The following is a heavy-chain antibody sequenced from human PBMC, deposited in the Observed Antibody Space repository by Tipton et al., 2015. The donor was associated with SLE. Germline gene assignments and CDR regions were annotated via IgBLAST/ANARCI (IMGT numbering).Heavy chain of an antibody. D-gene: IGHD2-2*01. CDR1: GFTFSSYW. J-gene: IGHJ6*02. Sequence: SLRLSCAASGFTFSSYWMSWVRQAPGKGLEWVANIKQDGSEKYYVDSVKGRFTISRDNAKNSLYLQMNSLRAEDTAVYYCARDGTDCSSTSCYHSYYYGMDVWGQGTTVTVSS. V-gene: IGHV3-7*01. CDR3: ARDGTDCSSTSCYHSYYYGMDV. CDR2: IKQDGSEK.